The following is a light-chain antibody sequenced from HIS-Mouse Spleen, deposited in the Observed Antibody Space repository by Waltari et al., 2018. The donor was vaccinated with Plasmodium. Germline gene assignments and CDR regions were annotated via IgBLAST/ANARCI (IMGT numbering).Light chain of an antibody. CDR2: EGS. V-gene: IGLV2-23*01. Sequence: QSALTQPASVSGSPGQPITIYCTGTRSDVGSYNLVSWYQQHPGKAPKLMIYEGSKRPSGVSNRFSGSKSGNTASLTISGLQAEDEADYYCCSYAGSRMVFGGGTKLTVL. J-gene: IGLJ2*01. CDR3: CSYAGSRMV. CDR1: RSDVGSYNL.